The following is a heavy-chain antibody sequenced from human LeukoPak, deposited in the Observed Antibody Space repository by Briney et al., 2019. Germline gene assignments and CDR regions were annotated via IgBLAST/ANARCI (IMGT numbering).Heavy chain of an antibody. CDR3: ARDGDYDSSGFFLDY. D-gene: IGHD3-22*01. J-gene: IGHJ4*02. CDR1: GYTFTAYY. V-gene: IGHV1-2*06. CDR2: INPNSGGT. Sequence: ASVKVSCKASGYTFTAYYMHWVRQAPGQGLEWMGRINPNSGGTNYGQKFQGRVTMTRDTSISTAYMELSRLRSDDTAVYYCARDGDYDSSGFFLDYWGQGTLVTVSS.